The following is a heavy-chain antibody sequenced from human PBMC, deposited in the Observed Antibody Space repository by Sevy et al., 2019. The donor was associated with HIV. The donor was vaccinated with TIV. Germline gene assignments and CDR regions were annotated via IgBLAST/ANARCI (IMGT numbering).Heavy chain of an antibody. CDR1: GYSFTSCW. J-gene: IGHJ4*02. CDR3: ARLDARGTTRGYSMWYFDN. Sequence: GESLKISCKGSGYSFTSCWIGWVRQMPGKGLEWMGIIYPGDSDTRYSPSFQGQVTISADKSISTAYLQWSSLKASDTATYYCARLDARGTTRGYSMWYFDNWGQGTLVTVSS. D-gene: IGHD2-15*01. CDR2: IYPGDSDT. V-gene: IGHV5-51*01.